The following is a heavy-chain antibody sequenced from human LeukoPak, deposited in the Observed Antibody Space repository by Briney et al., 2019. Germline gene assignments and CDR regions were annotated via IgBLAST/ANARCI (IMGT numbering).Heavy chain of an antibody. V-gene: IGHV3-7*03. CDR3: ARDESGYDHKGPYYFDY. CDR1: GFTFSSYW. CDR2: IKQDGSEK. D-gene: IGHD5-12*01. J-gene: IGHJ4*02. Sequence: GGSLRLSCAASGFTFSSYWMSWVRQAPGKGLEWVANIKQDGSEKYYVDSVKGRFTISRDNAKNSLYLQMNSLRAEDTAVYYCARDESGYDHKGPYYFDYWGQGTLVTVSS.